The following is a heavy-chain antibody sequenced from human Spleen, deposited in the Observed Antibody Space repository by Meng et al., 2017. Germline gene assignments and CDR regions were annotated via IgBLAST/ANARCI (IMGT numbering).Heavy chain of an antibody. CDR2: INHSGST. D-gene: IGHD4-11*01. V-gene: IGHV4-4*02. CDR3: ARGPTTMAHDFDY. J-gene: IGHJ4*02. CDR1: GGSISSNNW. Sequence: QVQLQGSGPGLVKPSGTRSLPRAVSGGSISSNNWWSWVRQPPGKGLEWIGEINHSGSTNYNPSLESRATISVDTSQNNLSLKLSSVTAADSAVYYCARGPTTMAHDFDYWGQGTLVTVSS.